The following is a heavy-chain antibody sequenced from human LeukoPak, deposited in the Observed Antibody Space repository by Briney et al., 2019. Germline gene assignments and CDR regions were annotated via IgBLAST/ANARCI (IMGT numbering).Heavy chain of an antibody. CDR1: GYTFTGYY. D-gene: IGHD3-10*01. V-gene: IGHV1-2*02. CDR2: INPNSGGT. J-gene: IGHJ4*02. Sequence: ASVKVSCKASGYTFTGYYMHWVRQAPGQGLEWMGWINPNSGGTNYAQKFQGRVTMTRDTSISTAYMELSRLRSDDMAVYYCARELNGSGSYWGQGTLVTVSS. CDR3: ARELNGSGSY.